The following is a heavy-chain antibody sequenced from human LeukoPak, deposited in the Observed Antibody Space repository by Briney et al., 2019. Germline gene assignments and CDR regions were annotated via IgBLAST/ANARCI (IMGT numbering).Heavy chain of an antibody. CDR3: ARGDYYSTPFDY. V-gene: IGHV4-34*01. J-gene: IGHJ4*02. CDR2: INHSGST. D-gene: IGHD3-10*01. CDR1: GGSISSYY. Sequence: SETLSLTCTVSGGSISSYYWSWIRQPPGKGLEWIGEINHSGSTNYNPSLKSRVTISVDTSKNQFSLKLSSVTAADTAVYYCARGDYYSTPFDYWGQGTLVTVSS.